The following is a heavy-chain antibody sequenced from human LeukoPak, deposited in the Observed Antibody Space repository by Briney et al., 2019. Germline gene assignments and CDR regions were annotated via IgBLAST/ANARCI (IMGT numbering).Heavy chain of an antibody. V-gene: IGHV3-23*01. CDR1: GFTFSSYA. CDR2: ISGSGGST. J-gene: IGHJ4*02. CDR3: AKGSYYDSSGSFYFDY. Sequence: GGSLRLSCAASGFTFSSYAMSWVRQAPGKGLEWVSGISGSGGSTYYADSVKGRFTISRDNSKNTLYVQVNSLGTEDTAAYYCAKGSYYDSSGSFYFDYWGQGTLVTVSS. D-gene: IGHD3-22*01.